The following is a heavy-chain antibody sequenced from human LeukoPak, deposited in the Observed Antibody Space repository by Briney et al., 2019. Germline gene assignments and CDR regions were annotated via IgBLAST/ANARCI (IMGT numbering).Heavy chain of an antibody. CDR2: IKQDGSEK. D-gene: IGHD6-13*01. CDR3: ARDRGASTWYKVYDY. J-gene: IGHJ4*02. Sequence: GGSLRLSCAASGFSFSDYWMSWVRQASGKGLEWVANIKQDGSEKYYVDSVRGRFTISRDNARNSLYLQMNSLRAEDTAVYYCARDRGASTWYKVYDYWGQGTLVTVSS. CDR1: GFSFSDYW. V-gene: IGHV3-7*03.